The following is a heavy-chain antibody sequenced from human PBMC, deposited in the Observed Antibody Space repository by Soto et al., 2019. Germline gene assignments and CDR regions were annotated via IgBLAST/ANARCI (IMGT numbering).Heavy chain of an antibody. V-gene: IGHV3-66*04. Sequence: PGGSLRLSCAASGFTVSSNYMSWVRQAPGKGLEWVSVIYSGGSTYYADSVKGRFTISRDNSKNTLYLQMNSLRAEDTAVYYCARPSYSSSWFHWGQGTLVTVSS. CDR3: ARPSYSSSWFH. CDR1: GFTVSSNY. D-gene: IGHD6-13*01. J-gene: IGHJ1*01. CDR2: IYSGGST.